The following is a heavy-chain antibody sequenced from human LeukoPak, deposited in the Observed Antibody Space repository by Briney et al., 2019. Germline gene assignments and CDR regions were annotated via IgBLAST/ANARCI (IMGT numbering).Heavy chain of an antibody. CDR1: GGSISSSSYY. V-gene: IGHV4-39*01. D-gene: IGHD6-19*01. CDR3: ARRSVAVAGTSNDAFDI. Sequence: SETLSLTCTVSGGSISSSSYYWGWLRQPPGKGLEWIGSLYYSGSTYYNPSLNSRVTISVNPSKNQFSLKLSSVTAADTAVYYCARRSVAVAGTSNDAFDIWGQGTMVTVSS. CDR2: LYYSGST. J-gene: IGHJ3*02.